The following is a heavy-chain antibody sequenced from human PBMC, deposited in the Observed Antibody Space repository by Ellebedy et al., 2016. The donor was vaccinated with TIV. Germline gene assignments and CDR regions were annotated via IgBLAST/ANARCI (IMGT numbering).Heavy chain of an antibody. CDR3: ATFSGSYYRRYYYGMDV. Sequence: GESLKISCKGSGYSFTNYWIGWVRQMPGKGLEWMGRIDPSDSYTNYSPSFQGHVTISGDKSISTAYLQWSSLKASDTAMYYCATFSGSYYRRYYYGMDVWGQGTTVTVSS. CDR2: IDPSDSYT. D-gene: IGHD3-10*01. V-gene: IGHV5-10-1*01. CDR1: GYSFTNYW. J-gene: IGHJ6*02.